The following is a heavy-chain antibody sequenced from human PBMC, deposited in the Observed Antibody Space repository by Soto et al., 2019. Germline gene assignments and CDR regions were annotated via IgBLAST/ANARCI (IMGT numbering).Heavy chain of an antibody. Sequence: PSETLSLTCTVSGGSISSYYWSWIRQPPGKGQEWIGNIYCSGSTYYNPSLKIRVTIFVDTSKNQFSLRLSSVTAADTAVYYCARHSDCSGGSCYSEYFAVGNWFDPWGQGTLVTVS. J-gene: IGHJ5*02. V-gene: IGHV4-59*04. CDR1: GGSISSYY. CDR2: IYCSGST. D-gene: IGHD2-15*01. CDR3: ARHSDCSGGSCYSEYFAVGNWFDP.